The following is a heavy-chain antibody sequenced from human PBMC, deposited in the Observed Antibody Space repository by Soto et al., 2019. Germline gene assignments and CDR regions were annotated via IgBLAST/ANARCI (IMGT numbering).Heavy chain of an antibody. CDR2: IKSKTDGGTT. J-gene: IGHJ6*02. D-gene: IGHD3-10*01. V-gene: IGHV3-15*07. Sequence: GGSLRFSCAASGFTFSNAWMNWVRQAPGKGLEWVGRIKSKTDGGTTDYAAPVKGRFTISRDDSKNTLYLQMNSLKTEDTAVYYCTTGTPLPKGALLWFGESIYYYGMDVWGQGTTVTVSS. CDR1: GFTFSNAW. CDR3: TTGTPLPKGALLWFGESIYYYGMDV.